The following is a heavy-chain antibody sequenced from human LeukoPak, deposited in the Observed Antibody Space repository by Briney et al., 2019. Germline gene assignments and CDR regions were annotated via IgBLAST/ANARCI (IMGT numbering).Heavy chain of an antibody. Sequence: SETLSLTCTVSGGSISSYYWSWIRQPPGKGLEWIGYIYYSGSTNYNPSLKSRVTISVDTSKNQFSLKLSSVTAADTAVYYCARASGELSDAFDIWGQGTMVTISS. CDR2: IYYSGST. CDR3: ARASGELSDAFDI. J-gene: IGHJ3*02. V-gene: IGHV4-59*01. D-gene: IGHD3-16*02. CDR1: GGSISSYY.